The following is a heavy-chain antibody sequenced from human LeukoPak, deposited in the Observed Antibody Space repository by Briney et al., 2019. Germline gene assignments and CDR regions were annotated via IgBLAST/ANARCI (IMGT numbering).Heavy chain of an antibody. J-gene: IGHJ5*02. V-gene: IGHV4-59*12. CDR2: IYYSGST. CDR1: GGSISSYY. D-gene: IGHD3-10*01. CDR3: ARDSGTTGEVKFDP. Sequence: PSKTLSLTCTVSGGSISSYYWSWIRQPPGKGLEWIGCIYYSGSTSYNPSLKSRVTMSVDTSKNQFSLKLSSVTAADTAVYYCARDSGTTGEVKFDPWGQGTLVTVSS.